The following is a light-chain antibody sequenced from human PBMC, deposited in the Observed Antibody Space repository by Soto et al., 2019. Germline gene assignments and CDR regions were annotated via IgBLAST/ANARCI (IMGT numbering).Light chain of an antibody. CDR1: SGDVGGYNY. CDR2: DVS. V-gene: IGLV2-14*03. J-gene: IGLJ1*01. Sequence: SALTQPASVSGSPGQSITISCTGTSGDVGGYNYVSWYQHHPGKAPKLMIFDVSNRPSGVSNRFSGSKSGNTASLTISGLQPEDEADYYCSSYTTSNTRQIVFGTGTKVTVL. CDR3: SSYTTSNTRQIV.